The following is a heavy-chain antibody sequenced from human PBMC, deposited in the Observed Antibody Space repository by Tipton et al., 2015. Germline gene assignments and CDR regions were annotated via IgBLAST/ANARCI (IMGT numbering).Heavy chain of an antibody. CDR1: GYTFTSFA. D-gene: IGHD3-22*01. CDR2: LNAGNGST. V-gene: IGHV1-3*01. J-gene: IGHJ3*02. CDR3: ARDFKITMMKRDAPDI. Sequence: QSGPEVKKPGASVKVSCKASGYTFTSFAMHWVRQAPGQRLEWMGWLNAGNGSTKYSQKFQGRVSITSDTSARTAYMELSSLRSEDTAVYYCARDFKITMMKRDAPDIWGQGTMVSVSS.